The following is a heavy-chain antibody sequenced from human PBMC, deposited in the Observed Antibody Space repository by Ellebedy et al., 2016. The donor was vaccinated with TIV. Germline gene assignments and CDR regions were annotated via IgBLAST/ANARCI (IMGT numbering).Heavy chain of an antibody. V-gene: IGHV3-21*06. CDR3: ARDGSEWSRDY. J-gene: IGHJ4*02. D-gene: IGHD3-3*01. CDR1: GFTFSIAG. Sequence: GESLKISXAASGFTFSIAGMTWVRQAPGKGLEWVATIDFSGTGTYYADSVKGRFIISGDNTKNSLFLQMNSLGVEDTAVYYCARDGSEWSRDYWGQGTLVTVSS. CDR2: IDFSGTGT.